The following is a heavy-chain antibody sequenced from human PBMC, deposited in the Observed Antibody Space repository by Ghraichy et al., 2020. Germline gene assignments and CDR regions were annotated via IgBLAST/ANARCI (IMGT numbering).Heavy chain of an antibody. Sequence: SETLSLTCAVSGGSISSGGYSWSWIRQPPGKGLEWIGYIYHSGSTYYNPSLKSRVTISVDRSKNQFSLKLGSVTAADTAVYYCARAQYYDFWSGLGWFDPWGQGTLVTVSS. V-gene: IGHV4-30-2*01. CDR3: ARAQYYDFWSGLGWFDP. D-gene: IGHD3-3*01. J-gene: IGHJ5*02. CDR1: GGSISSGGYS. CDR2: IYHSGST.